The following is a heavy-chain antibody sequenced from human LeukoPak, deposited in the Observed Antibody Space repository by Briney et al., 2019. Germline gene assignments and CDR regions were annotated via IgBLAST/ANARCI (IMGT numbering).Heavy chain of an antibody. CDR1: GFTVSSNF. CDR3: ARGETSSYDY. CDR2: IYTGGST. V-gene: IGHV3-53*01. Sequence: GGSLRLSCAASGFTVSSNFMSWVRQTPGKGLEWVSVIYTGGSTYYADSVKGRFTISRDNSKNTLYFQMKSLRAEDTAVYYCARGETSSYDYWGQGTLVTVSS. D-gene: IGHD2-2*01. J-gene: IGHJ4*02.